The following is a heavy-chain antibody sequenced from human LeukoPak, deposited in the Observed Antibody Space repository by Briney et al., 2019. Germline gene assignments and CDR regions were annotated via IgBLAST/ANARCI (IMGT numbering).Heavy chain of an antibody. J-gene: IGHJ5*02. CDR3: AADYCSSASCYLGYSISSGFDP. Sequence: WASVKVSCKASGFTFTSSAVQWVRQARGQRLEWIGWIVVGSGNTNYAQKFQERVTITRDMSTSTAYMELSSLRSEDTAVYYCAADYCSSASCYLGYSISSGFDPWGQGTLVTVSS. CDR1: GFTFTSSA. CDR2: IVVGSGNT. D-gene: IGHD2-2*01. V-gene: IGHV1-58*01.